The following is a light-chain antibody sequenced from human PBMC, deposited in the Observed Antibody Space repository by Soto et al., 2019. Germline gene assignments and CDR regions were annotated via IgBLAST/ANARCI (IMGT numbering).Light chain of an antibody. V-gene: IGKV3-20*01. J-gene: IGKJ1*01. CDR2: AAA. CDR3: QRYGFSAAWT. Sequence: EIVLTQSPGTLSLSPGERATLSCRASRSLTNSELAWYQQRPGQPPRLLIYAAANRATGIPDRFSGSGSGTDFPLTISRLEPEDFAVYYCQRYGFSAAWTFGQGTKVEIK. CDR1: RSLTNSE.